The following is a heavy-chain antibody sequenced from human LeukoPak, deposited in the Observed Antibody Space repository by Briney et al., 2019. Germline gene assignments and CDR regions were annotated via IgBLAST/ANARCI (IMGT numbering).Heavy chain of an antibody. Sequence: SETLSLTCAVYGGSFSGYYWSWIRQPPGKGLEWIGEINHSGSTNYNPSLKSRVTISVDTSKNQFSLKLSSVTAADTAVYYCARVPTLRFLFSMDVWGKGPRSPSPQ. J-gene: IGHJ6*04. CDR3: ARVPTLRFLFSMDV. V-gene: IGHV4-34*01. CDR1: GGSFSGYY. CDR2: INHSGST. D-gene: IGHD3-3*01.